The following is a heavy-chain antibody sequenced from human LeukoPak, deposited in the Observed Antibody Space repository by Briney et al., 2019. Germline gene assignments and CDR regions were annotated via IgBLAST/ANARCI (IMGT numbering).Heavy chain of an antibody. CDR2: IIPIFGTA. CDR1: GGTFSRSA. CDR3: ARDGTHVGYYDGEAFDI. Sequence: SVKVSCTASGGTFSRSAISWGRQAPGQGLEWMGGIIPIFGTANYAQKFQGRVTITADESTSTAYMELSSLRSEDTAVYYCARDGTHVGYYDGEAFDIWGQGTMVTVSS. D-gene: IGHD3-22*01. V-gene: IGHV1-69*13. J-gene: IGHJ3*02.